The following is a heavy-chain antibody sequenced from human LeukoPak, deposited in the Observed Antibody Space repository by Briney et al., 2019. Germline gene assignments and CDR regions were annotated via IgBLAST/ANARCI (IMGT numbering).Heavy chain of an antibody. Sequence: GGSLRLSCAASGFTFSSYGMHWVRQAPGKGLEWVAFIRYDGSNKYYADSVKGRFIISRDNSKNTLYLQMNSLRAEDTAVYYCANIYCSSTSCFPLGYFQHWGQGTLVTVS. D-gene: IGHD2-2*01. CDR3: ANIYCSSTSCFPLGYFQH. V-gene: IGHV3-30*02. CDR2: IRYDGSNK. J-gene: IGHJ1*01. CDR1: GFTFSSYG.